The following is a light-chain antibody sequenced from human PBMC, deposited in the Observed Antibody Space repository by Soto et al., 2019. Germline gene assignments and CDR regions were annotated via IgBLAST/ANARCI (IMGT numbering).Light chain of an antibody. CDR1: QTISSW. CDR2: SAS. V-gene: IGKV1-5*01. J-gene: IGKJ2*01. Sequence: DLRMTQSPSTLSGSVGDRVTITCRASQTISSWLAWYQQKPGKAPKLLVYSASTLHSGVPSRFSGSGSGTDFALTISSLQPEDFATYYCQQLKTYPYTFGQGTRLDIK. CDR3: QQLKTYPYT.